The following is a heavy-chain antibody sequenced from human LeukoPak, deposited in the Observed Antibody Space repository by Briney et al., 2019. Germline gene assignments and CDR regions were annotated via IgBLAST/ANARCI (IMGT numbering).Heavy chain of an antibody. D-gene: IGHD1-26*01. CDR1: GGSFSGYY. J-gene: IGHJ4*02. CDR2: INHSGST. Sequence: PSETLSLTCAVYGGSFSGYYWRWMRQPPGKGREWIGEINHSGSTNYNPSLKSRVTISVDTYKNQCSLQLSCVTAADTAVYYCARAQAIVGASLWGKGTLVTVSS. V-gene: IGHV4-34*01. CDR3: ARAQAIVGASL.